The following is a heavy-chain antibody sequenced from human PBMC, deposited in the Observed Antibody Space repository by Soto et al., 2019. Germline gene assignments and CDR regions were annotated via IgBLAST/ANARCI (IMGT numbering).Heavy chain of an antibody. D-gene: IGHD2-15*01. J-gene: IGHJ5*02. CDR2: INPNSGGT. CDR3: ARDPMLGYCSGGSCYQSGWFDP. CDR1: GCTFTGYY. Sequence: SCKASGCTFTGYYMPWVRQAPGQGLEWMGWINPNSGGTNYAQKFQGWVTMTRDTSISTAYMGLSRLRSDDTAVYYCARDPMLGYCSGGSCYQSGWFDPWGQGTLVTVSS. V-gene: IGHV1-2*04.